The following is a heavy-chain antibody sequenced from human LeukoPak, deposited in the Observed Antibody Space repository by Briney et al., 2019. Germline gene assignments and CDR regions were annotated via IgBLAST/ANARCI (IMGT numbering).Heavy chain of an antibody. J-gene: IGHJ5*02. CDR2: FKSKTDGGTT. D-gene: IGHD6-13*01. CDR1: GFTFSNAW. V-gene: IGHV3-15*05. CDR3: ARESGIAAALDL. Sequence: GGSLRLSCAASGFTFSNAWMTWVRQAPGKGPEWVGRFKSKTDGGTTDYAAPVKGRFTISRDNAKNTLYLQMNSQRAEDTAVYYCARESGIAAALDLWGQGTLVTVSS.